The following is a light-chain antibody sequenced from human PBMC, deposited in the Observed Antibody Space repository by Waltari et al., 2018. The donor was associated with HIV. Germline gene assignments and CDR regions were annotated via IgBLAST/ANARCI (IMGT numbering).Light chain of an antibody. CDR3: QQYTTNWT. V-gene: IGKV1-5*03. CDR2: KAS. J-gene: IGKJ1*01. CDR1: QTISTW. Sequence: DILMTQSPSALSASVGDRVTITCRASQTISTWLGWYQQKPGKAPKLLIYKASSLQVGVPSRFSGSGSGTEFTLTITSLQPEDSATYYCQQYTTNWTFGQGTRVEV.